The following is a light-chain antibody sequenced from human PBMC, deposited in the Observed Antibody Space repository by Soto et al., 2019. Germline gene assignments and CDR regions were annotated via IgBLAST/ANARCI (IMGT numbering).Light chain of an antibody. V-gene: IGKV3-11*01. CDR3: QQRSFWLT. Sequence: EIVLTQSPGTLSLSPGESATLSCRASQSIGSYLAWYQQKPGQAPRLLIYDASNRATGIPARFSDSGSGTDFTLTISSLEPEDFAVYYCQQRSFWLTLGEGTKVDIK. CDR1: QSIGSY. J-gene: IGKJ4*01. CDR2: DAS.